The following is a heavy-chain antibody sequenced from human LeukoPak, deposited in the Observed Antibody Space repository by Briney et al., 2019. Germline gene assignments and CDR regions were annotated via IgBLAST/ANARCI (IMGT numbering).Heavy chain of an antibody. V-gene: IGHV3-23*01. CDR1: GFTFSSYA. CDR2: ISGSGGST. CDR3: AKDRIDFWSGYDAFDY. D-gene: IGHD3-3*01. Sequence: GGSLRLSCAASGFTFSSYAMSWVRQVPGKGLEWVSAISGSGGSTYYADSVKGRFTISRDNSKNTLYLQMNSLRAEDTAVYYCAKDRIDFWSGYDAFDYWGQGTLVTVSS. J-gene: IGHJ4*02.